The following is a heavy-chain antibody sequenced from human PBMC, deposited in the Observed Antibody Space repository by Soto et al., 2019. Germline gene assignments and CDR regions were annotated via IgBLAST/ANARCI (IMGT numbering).Heavy chain of an antibody. D-gene: IGHD7-27*01. J-gene: IGHJ5*01. V-gene: IGHV4-30-4*08. CDR3: ARGRYCLTGRCFPNWFDS. Sequence: SETLSLTCTVSGDSISSGTHYWNWIRQHPGKGLEWIGYIYKSATTYYNPSFESRVAISVDTSKSQFSLNVTSVTAADTAVYFCARGRYCLTGRCFPNWFDSWGRGALVTVSS. CDR2: IYKSATT. CDR1: GDSISSGTHY.